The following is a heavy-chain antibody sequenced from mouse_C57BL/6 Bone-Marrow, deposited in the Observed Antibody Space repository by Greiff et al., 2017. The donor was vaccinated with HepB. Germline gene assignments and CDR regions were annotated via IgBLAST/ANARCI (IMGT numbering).Heavy chain of an antibody. CDR2: IRNKANGYTT. D-gene: IGHD2-5*01. CDR3: ARVVTTYYFDY. Sequence: EVQRVESGGGLVQPGGSLSLSCAASGFTFTDYYMSWVRQPPGKALEWLGFIRNKANGYTTEYSASVKGRFTISRDNSQSILYLQMNALRAEDSATYYCARVVTTYYFDYWGQGTTLTVSS. V-gene: IGHV7-3*01. J-gene: IGHJ2*01. CDR1: GFTFTDYY.